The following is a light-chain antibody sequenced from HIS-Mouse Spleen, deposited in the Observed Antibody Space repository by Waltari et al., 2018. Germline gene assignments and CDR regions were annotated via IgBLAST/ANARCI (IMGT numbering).Light chain of an antibody. V-gene: IGLV2-11*01. CDR1: SSDVGGYYV. CDR3: CSYAGSYTVV. J-gene: IGLJ2*01. CDR2: DVS. Sequence: QSALTPPPSVSGSPRPSVTISCTATSSDVGGYYVVSCHQQHPGKAPKLMIYDVSKRPSGVPDRFSGSKSGNTASLTISGPQAEDEADYYCCSYAGSYTVVFGGGTKLTVL.